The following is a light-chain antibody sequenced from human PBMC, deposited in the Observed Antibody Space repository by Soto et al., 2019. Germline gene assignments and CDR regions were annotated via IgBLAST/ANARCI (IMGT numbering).Light chain of an antibody. V-gene: IGKV3-15*01. CDR2: GAS. CDR3: QQYNNWWT. J-gene: IGKJ1*01. Sequence: EIVMTQSPATLSVSPGERATLSCRASQSVSSNLAWYQQKPGQVPRLLIYGASTRATGIPARFSGSGSGTEFTLTISSLQSEDCAVYYCQQYNNWWTFGQGTKVEIK. CDR1: QSVSSN.